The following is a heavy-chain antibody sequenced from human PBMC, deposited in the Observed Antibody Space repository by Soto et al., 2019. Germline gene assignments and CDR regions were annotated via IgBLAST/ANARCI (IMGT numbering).Heavy chain of an antibody. J-gene: IGHJ6*02. V-gene: IGHV3-66*04. CDR1: GFTVSSYY. Sequence: VQLVESGGGLVQPGGSLRLSCAASGFTVSSYYMSWVRQAPGKGLEWVSVIYSGGSTYYADSVKGRFTIARDNSKNTLYLQMNSLRAEDTAVYYCARRLECFFGCYYYGMDVWGQGTTVTVSS. CDR3: ARRLECFFGCYYYGMDV. D-gene: IGHD3-3*01. CDR2: IYSGGST.